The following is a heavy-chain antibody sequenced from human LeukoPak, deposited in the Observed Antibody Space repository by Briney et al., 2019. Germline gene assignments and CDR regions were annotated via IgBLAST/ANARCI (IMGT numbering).Heavy chain of an antibody. CDR2: IYYSGST. CDR1: GGSISSSSYY. Sequence: PSETLSLTCTVSGGSISSSSYYWGWIRQPPGKGLEWIGSIYYSGSTYYNPSLKSRVTISVDTSKNQFSLKLSSVTVADTVVYYCARWVPQSNAFDIWGQGTMVTVSS. J-gene: IGHJ3*02. CDR3: ARWVPQSNAFDI. V-gene: IGHV4-39*01.